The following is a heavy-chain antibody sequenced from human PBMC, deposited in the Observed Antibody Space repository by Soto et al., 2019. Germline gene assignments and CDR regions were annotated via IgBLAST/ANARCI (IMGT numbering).Heavy chain of an antibody. CDR3: ANSRKGHNSTYVPGGFDT. V-gene: IGHV2-5*02. D-gene: IGHD4-4*01. Sequence: SGPTLVNPTPPLTLTCTFSGISLSTSGVGVGWIRQHPGKALEWLALIYWDDDKRYSPSLKSRLTITKDTSKIQAVLTLTNMAPVETATYYCANSRKGHNSTYVPGGFDTWGQGTLATVSS. J-gene: IGHJ5*02. CDR1: GISLSTSGVG. CDR2: IYWDDDK.